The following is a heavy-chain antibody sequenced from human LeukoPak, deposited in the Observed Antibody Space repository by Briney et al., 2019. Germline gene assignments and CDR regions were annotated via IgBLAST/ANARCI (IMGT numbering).Heavy chain of an antibody. Sequence: ASVKVSFTASGGTFTIYAISWVRQAPGQGLEWMGRIIPILGIANYAQKFQGRVTITADKSTSTAYMELSSLRSEDTAVYYCAREECSSTSCSPFDYWGQGTLVTVSS. CDR2: IIPILGIA. CDR3: AREECSSTSCSPFDY. J-gene: IGHJ4*02. D-gene: IGHD2-2*01. CDR1: GGTFTIYA. V-gene: IGHV1-69*04.